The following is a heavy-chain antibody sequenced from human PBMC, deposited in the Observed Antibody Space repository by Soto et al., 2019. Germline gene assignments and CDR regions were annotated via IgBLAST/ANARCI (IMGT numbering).Heavy chain of an antibody. CDR1: VYSFTSYA. CDR3: ARKSSSGFDY. J-gene: IGHJ4*02. CDR2: INAGNGNT. V-gene: IGHV1-3*01. D-gene: IGHD6-6*01. Sequence: GXSVKVSCKASVYSFTSYAMHWVRQAPGQRLEWMGWINAGNGNTKYSQKFQGRVTITRDTSASTAYMELSSLRSEDTAVYYCARKSSSGFDYWGQGTLVTVSS.